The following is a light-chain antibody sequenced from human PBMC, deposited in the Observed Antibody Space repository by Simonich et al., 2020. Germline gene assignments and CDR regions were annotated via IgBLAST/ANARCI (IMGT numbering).Light chain of an antibody. CDR2: LGS. Sequence: DIVMTQSPLSLPVTPGEPASISCRSSQSLLHSNGYNYLDLYLQKPGQSPQLLIYLGSNRASGVPDRFSGSGSGTDFTLKISRVEAEDVGVYYCMQSIQLPYTFGQGTKLEIK. V-gene: IGKV2-28*01. J-gene: IGKJ2*01. CDR3: MQSIQLPYT. CDR1: QSLLHSNGYNY.